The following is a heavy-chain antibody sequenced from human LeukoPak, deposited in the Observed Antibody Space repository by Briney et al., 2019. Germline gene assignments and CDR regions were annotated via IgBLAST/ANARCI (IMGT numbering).Heavy chain of an antibody. CDR3: AREGLGYCSGGSCYSDYFDY. D-gene: IGHD2-15*01. CDR2: ISAYNGNT. Sequence: ASVKVSCKASGYTFTSYGISWVRQAPGQGLEWMGWISAYNGNTNYEQKLQGRVTMTTDTSTSTAYMELRSLRSDDTAVYYCAREGLGYCSGGSCYSDYFDYWGQGTLVTVSS. J-gene: IGHJ4*02. CDR1: GYTFTSYG. V-gene: IGHV1-18*01.